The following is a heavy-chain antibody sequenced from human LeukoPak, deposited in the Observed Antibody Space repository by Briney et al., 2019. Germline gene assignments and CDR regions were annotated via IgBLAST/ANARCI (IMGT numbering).Heavy chain of an antibody. D-gene: IGHD3-16*01. CDR2: TYYTSKWYS. Sequence: SQTLSLTCAISGDTVSSNSATWNWIRQSPSRGLEWLGRTYYTSKWYSDYAVSVKGRITINPDTSKNQFSLQLNSVTPEDTAVYYCARIGHPWGIEDAFDIWGQGTMVTVSS. J-gene: IGHJ3*02. CDR3: ARIGHPWGIEDAFDI. CDR1: GDTVSSNSAT. V-gene: IGHV6-1*01.